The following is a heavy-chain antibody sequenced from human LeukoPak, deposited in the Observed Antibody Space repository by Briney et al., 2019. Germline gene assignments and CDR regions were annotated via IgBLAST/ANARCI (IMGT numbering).Heavy chain of an antibody. CDR1: GFTFSSYA. CDR3: ARDRLPPLGAFDI. Sequence: GGSLRLSCAASGFTFSSYAMSWVRQAPGKGLEWVSAISGSGGSTYYADSVKGRFTISRDNSKNTLYLQMNNLRAEDTAVYHCARDRLPPLGAFDIWGQGTMVTVSS. D-gene: IGHD3-16*01. J-gene: IGHJ3*02. V-gene: IGHV3-23*01. CDR2: ISGSGGST.